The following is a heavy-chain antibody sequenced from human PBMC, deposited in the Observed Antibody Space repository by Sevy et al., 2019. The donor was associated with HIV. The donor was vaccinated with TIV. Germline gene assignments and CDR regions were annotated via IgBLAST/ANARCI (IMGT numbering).Heavy chain of an antibody. Sequence: ASVKVCCKASGYTFSSHGITWVRQAPGQGLEWMGWISADNGNTNYAQKFQGRITMTTNTSTSTAYMELRSQRSDDTAVYFCAREGSYYHSYFDYWGHGTLFTVSS. J-gene: IGHJ4*01. CDR2: ISADNGNT. CDR1: GYTFSSHG. D-gene: IGHD3-10*01. CDR3: AREGSYYHSYFDY. V-gene: IGHV1-18*04.